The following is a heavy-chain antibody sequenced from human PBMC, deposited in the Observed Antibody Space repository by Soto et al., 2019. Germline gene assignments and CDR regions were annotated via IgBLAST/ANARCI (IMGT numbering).Heavy chain of an antibody. D-gene: IGHD3-22*01. CDR3: ARGVHYDSSGYYYFY. CDR2: ITPLFGTA. Sequence: QVQLVQSGAEVKKPGSSVKVSCKASGGTFSSYAIDWVRQVPGQGLEWMGGITPLFGTANYAQKFQGKITITADESTSTAYMELRSLRSEDTAVYYCARGVHYDSSGYYYFYWGQGTLVTVSS. J-gene: IGHJ4*02. V-gene: IGHV1-69*01. CDR1: GGTFSSYA.